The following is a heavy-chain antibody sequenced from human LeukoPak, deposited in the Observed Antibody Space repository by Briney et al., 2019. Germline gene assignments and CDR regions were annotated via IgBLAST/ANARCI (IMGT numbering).Heavy chain of an antibody. CDR1: GFTFSSYA. J-gene: IGHJ4*02. CDR2: ISYDGSNK. Sequence: PGGSLRLSCAASGFTFSSYAMHWVRQAPGKGLEWVAVISYDGSNKYYADSVKGRFTISRDNAKNSLYLQMNSLRAEDTAVYYCARKTADLDYWGQGTLVTVSS. V-gene: IGHV3-30*04. CDR3: ARKTADLDY. D-gene: IGHD1-1*01.